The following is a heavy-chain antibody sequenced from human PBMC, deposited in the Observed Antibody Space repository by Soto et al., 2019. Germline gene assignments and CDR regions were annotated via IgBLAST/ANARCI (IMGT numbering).Heavy chain of an antibody. D-gene: IGHD2-15*01. CDR2: INPNSGGT. CDR3: ARDKVVAARGMDV. V-gene: IGHV1-2*02. Sequence: ASVKVSCKASGYTFTVYYMHWVLQSPGQGLEWMGWINPNSGGTNYAQKFQGRVTMTRDTSISTAYMELSRLRSDDTAVYYCARDKVVAARGMDVWGQGTTVTVSS. CDR1: GYTFTVYY. J-gene: IGHJ6*02.